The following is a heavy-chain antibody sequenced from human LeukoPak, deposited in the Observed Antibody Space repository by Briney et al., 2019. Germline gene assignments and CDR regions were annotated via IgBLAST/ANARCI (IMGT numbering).Heavy chain of an antibody. CDR2: IYHGGST. Sequence: SETLSLTCAVSGGSIGGGGYSWSWIRQPPGKGLECIGYIYHGGSTYYYTSIKSRVTISVDRSKNPFSLKLGSVTAADTAVYYCARVDGYPHFDYWGQGTLVTVSS. CDR1: GGSIGGGGYS. D-gene: IGHD5-24*01. J-gene: IGHJ4*02. V-gene: IGHV4-30-2*01. CDR3: ARVDGYPHFDY.